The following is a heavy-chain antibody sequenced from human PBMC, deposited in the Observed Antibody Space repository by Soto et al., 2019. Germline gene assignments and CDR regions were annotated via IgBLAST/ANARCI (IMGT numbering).Heavy chain of an antibody. CDR3: ARESYTNYFDY. V-gene: IGHV3-33*01. Sequence: QVQLVESGGGVVQPGRSLRLSCAASGFIFSYYGMHWVRQAPGKGLEWVAVIWYDGSNKYYADSVKGRFTISRDNSKNTLYLQINRLRVEDTAVYYCARESYTNYFDYWGQGTLVTVSS. CDR1: GFIFSYYG. CDR2: IWYDGSNK. J-gene: IGHJ4*02. D-gene: IGHD4-4*01.